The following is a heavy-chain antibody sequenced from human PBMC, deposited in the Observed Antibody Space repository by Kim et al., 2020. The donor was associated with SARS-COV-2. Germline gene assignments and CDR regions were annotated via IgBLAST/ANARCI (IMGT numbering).Heavy chain of an antibody. CDR2: ISSSGTDI. CDR1: GFSFTTYS. D-gene: IGHD5-18*01. V-gene: IGHV3-48*02. Sequence: GGSLRLSCAASGFSFTTYSMNWVRQAPGKGLEWISYISSSGTDISHAASVKGRFTVSRDSAKNSLFLQMNSLRDEDTAVYYCVRELKGYYSFDYWGLGTLVTVSS. CDR3: VRELKGYYSFDY. J-gene: IGHJ4*02.